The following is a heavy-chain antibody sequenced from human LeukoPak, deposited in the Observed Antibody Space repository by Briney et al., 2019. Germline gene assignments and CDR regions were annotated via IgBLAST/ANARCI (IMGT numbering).Heavy chain of an antibody. D-gene: IGHD3-9*01. V-gene: IGHV3-30-3*01. CDR2: ILYDGSNK. CDR1: GFTFSNYA. Sequence: GGSLRLSCVASGFTFSNYAMHWVRQAPGKGLEWVAIILYDGSNKYYADSVKGRFTISRDNSKNTLYPRMNSLRAEDTAVYYCARESVLRYFDFEYWGQGTLVTVSS. CDR3: ARESVLRYFDFEY. J-gene: IGHJ4*02.